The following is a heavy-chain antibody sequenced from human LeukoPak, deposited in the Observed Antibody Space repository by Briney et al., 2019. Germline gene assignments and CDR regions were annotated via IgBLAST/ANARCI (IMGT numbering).Heavy chain of an antibody. CDR2: INPNSGGT. Sequence: ASVKVSCKASGYTFIGYYIYWVRQAPGQGLEWMGWINPNSGGTNYAQSFQGRVTMTRDTSISTAYMELSRLTSDDTAVYYCARELDLYFFDYWGQGTLVTVSS. V-gene: IGHV1-2*02. CDR1: GYTFIGYY. CDR3: ARELDLYFFDY. D-gene: IGHD3-9*01. J-gene: IGHJ4*02.